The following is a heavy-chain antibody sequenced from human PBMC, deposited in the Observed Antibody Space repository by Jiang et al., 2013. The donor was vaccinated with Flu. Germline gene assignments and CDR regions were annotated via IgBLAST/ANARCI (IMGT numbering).Heavy chain of an antibody. J-gene: IGHJ5*02. D-gene: IGHD2-15*01. CDR1: GFTFSSYW. Sequence: VQLLESGGGLVQPGGSLRLSCAASGFTFSSYWMSWVRQAPGKGLEWVANIKQDGSEKYYVDSVKGRFTISRDNAKNSLYLQMNSLRAEDTAVYYCARVGCSGGSCYSLSSHWFDPWGQGTPGHRLL. CDR3: ARVGCSGGSCYSLSSHWFDP. V-gene: IGHV3-7*03. CDR2: IKQDGSEK.